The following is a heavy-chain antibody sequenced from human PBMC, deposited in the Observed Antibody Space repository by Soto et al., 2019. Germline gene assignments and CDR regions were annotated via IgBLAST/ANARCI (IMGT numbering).Heavy chain of an antibody. Sequence: GGSLRLSCAASGFTFSSYWMHWVRQAPGKGLVWVARIKSDGSGTIYADSVKGRLTISRDNATSTAYMQLSSLRSGDTAVYYCARSGGLDRDFNYWGQGSLVTVSS. V-gene: IGHV3-74*01. J-gene: IGHJ4*02. CDR1: GFTFSSYW. CDR2: IKSDGSGT. CDR3: ARSGGLDRDFNY. D-gene: IGHD2-15*01.